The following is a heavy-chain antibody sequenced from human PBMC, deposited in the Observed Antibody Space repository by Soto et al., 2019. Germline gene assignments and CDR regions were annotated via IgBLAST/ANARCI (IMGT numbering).Heavy chain of an antibody. V-gene: IGHV4-39*01. Sequence: SETLSLTCTVSGGSISSSSYYWGWIRQPPGKGLEWIGSIYYSGSTYYNPSLKSRVTISVDTSKNQFSLKLSSVTAADTAVYYCATPSTLSSGWSKVDYWGQGTLVTVSS. D-gene: IGHD6-19*01. CDR1: GGSISSSSYY. CDR3: ATPSTLSSGWSKVDY. CDR2: IYYSGST. J-gene: IGHJ4*02.